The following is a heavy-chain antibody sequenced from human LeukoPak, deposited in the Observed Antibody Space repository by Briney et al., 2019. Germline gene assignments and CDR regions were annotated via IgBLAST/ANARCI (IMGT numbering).Heavy chain of an antibody. V-gene: IGHV1-18*01. CDR3: ARGGCSSTSCPFDY. D-gene: IGHD2-2*01. J-gene: IGHJ4*02. CDR1: GYTFTSYG. Sequence: ASVKLSCKASGYTFTSYGISWVRQAPGQGLEWMGWISAYNGNTNYAQKLQGRGTMTTDTSTSTAYMELRSLRSDDTAVYYCARGGCSSTSCPFDYWGQGTLVTVSS. CDR2: ISAYNGNT.